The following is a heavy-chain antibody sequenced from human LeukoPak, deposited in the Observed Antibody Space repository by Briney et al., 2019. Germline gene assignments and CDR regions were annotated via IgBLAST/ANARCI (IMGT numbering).Heavy chain of an antibody. CDR2: INPNSGGT. V-gene: IGHV1-2*02. Sequence: ASVKVSCKASGYTFTGYYMHWVRQAPGQGLEWMGWINPNSGGTNYAQKFQGRVIMTRDTSISTAYMELSRLRSDDTAVYYCARPYLRRRLYFDYWGQGTLVTVSS. CDR3: ARPYLRRRLYFDY. J-gene: IGHJ4*02. D-gene: IGHD3-16*01. CDR1: GYTFTGYY.